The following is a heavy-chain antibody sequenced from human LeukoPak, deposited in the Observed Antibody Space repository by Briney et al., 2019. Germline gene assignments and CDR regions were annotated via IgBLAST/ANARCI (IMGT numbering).Heavy chain of an antibody. CDR1: GDSVSGHY. Sequence: PSETLSLTCTVSGDSVSGHYWSWIRQTPGKGLEWIGYVSYSGGANYNPSLKRRVSISLDTSKNQFSLKLSSPAAADPAVYYCARAPMAITTSAFPDAFDFWGQGTMVTVSS. J-gene: IGHJ3*01. D-gene: IGHD5-12*01. CDR3: ARAPMAITTSAFPDAFDF. V-gene: IGHV4-59*02. CDR2: VSYSGGA.